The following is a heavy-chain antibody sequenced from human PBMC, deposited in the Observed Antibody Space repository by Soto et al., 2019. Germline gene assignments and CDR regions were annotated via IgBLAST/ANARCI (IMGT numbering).Heavy chain of an antibody. CDR3: AKDQLRGVRGVINYYDGMDV. J-gene: IGHJ6*02. V-gene: IGHV3-30*18. CDR2: ISYDGSNK. CDR1: GFTFSSYG. Sequence: QVQLVESGGGVVQPGRSLRLSCAASGFTFSSYGMHWVRQAPGKGLEWVAVISYDGSNKYYADSVKGRFTISRDNSKNTLYLQMNSLRAEDTAVYYCAKDQLRGVRGVINYYDGMDVWGQGTTVTVSS. D-gene: IGHD3-10*01.